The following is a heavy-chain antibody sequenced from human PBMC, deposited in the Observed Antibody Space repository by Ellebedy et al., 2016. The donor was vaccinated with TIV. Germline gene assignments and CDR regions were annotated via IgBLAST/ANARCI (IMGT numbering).Heavy chain of an antibody. J-gene: IGHJ4*02. V-gene: IGHV1-18*01. D-gene: IGHD6-13*01. CDR1: GYSFMKYG. CDR2: ISAYNGNT. Sequence: AASVKVSCKTSGYSFMKYGISWVRQAPGQGLEWMGWISAYNGNTNDEQKLQGRVTMTTDTSTSTAYIELRRLRSDDTAVYDCARDEAVAQGIFDYWGQGTLVTVSS. CDR3: ARDEAVAQGIFDY.